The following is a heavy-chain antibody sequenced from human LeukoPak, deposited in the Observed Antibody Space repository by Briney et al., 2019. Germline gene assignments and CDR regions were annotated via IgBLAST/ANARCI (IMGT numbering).Heavy chain of an antibody. D-gene: IGHD2-8*01. J-gene: IGHJ6*04. CDR2: IIPPFGTA. CDR1: GGTFGSYV. Sequence: GASVKVSCKASGGTFGSYVISWVRQAPGQGLEWMGGIIPPFGTAHYAQKFQGRLTITADESTSTVYMEMSSLRSEDTAMYYCAKWHTVDGMDVWGKGTTVTVPS. CDR3: AKWHTVDGMDV. V-gene: IGHV1-69*13.